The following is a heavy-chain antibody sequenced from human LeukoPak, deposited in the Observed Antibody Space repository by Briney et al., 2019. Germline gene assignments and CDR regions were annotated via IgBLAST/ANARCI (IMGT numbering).Heavy chain of an antibody. Sequence: SETLSLTCTVSGGAISSQYWSWIRQPAGKGLEYIGRVYPSGSINDNPSLKGRVTMSIDTSKNQFSLKLSSVTAADTAVYYCARREGGRDDVFDIWGQGTMVTVSS. CDR3: ARREGGRDDVFDI. CDR2: VYPSGSI. CDR1: GGAISSQY. V-gene: IGHV4-4*07. J-gene: IGHJ3*02. D-gene: IGHD1-26*01.